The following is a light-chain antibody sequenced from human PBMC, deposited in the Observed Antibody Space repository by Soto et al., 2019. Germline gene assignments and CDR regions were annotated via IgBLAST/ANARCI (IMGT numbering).Light chain of an antibody. CDR3: QQYGSSPALT. CDR1: QSVSSSY. V-gene: IGKV3-20*01. J-gene: IGKJ4*01. CDR2: CAS. Sequence: EIVLPQSPGTLSLSPGERATLSCRASQSVSSSYLAWYQQKPGQAPRLLIYCASSRATGIPDRFSDSGSRTDFTLTISRLEPEDFAVYYCQQYGSSPALTFGGGTKVEIK.